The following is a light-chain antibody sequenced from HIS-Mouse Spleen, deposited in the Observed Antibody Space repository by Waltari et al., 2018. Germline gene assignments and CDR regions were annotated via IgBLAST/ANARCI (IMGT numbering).Light chain of an antibody. CDR3: YSTDSSGNHRV. CDR2: EDS. CDR1: ALPKKY. J-gene: IGLJ2*01. Sequence: SYELTQPPSVSVSPGQTARITCSGDALPKKYAYWYQKKSGQAPVLVTYEDSKRPSGIPERFSGSSSGTMATLTISGAQVEDEADYYCYSTDSSGNHRVFGGGIKLTVL. V-gene: IGLV3-10*01.